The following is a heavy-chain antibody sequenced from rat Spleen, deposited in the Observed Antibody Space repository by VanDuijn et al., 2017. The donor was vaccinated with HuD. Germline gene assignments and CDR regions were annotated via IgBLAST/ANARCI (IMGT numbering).Heavy chain of an antibody. J-gene: IGHJ2*01. CDR2: IRHDGSST. D-gene: IGHD1-10*01. Sequence: EVQLVESGGGLVQPGRSLKLSCAASGFTFSNYDMAWVRQAPTKGLEWVATIRHDGSSTDYGDSVKGRFTISRDSAKSTLYLQMNSLRSEDTATYFCAKEGITTSFNSWGQGVMVTVSS. CDR3: AKEGITTSFNS. V-gene: IGHV5-29*01. CDR1: GFTFSNYD.